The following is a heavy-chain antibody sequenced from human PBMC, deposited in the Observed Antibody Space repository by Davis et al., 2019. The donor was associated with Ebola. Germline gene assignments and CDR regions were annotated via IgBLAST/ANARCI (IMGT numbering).Heavy chain of an antibody. CDR3: ARGRRYGYGYWGY. V-gene: IGHV4-34*01. D-gene: IGHD5-18*01. J-gene: IGHJ4*02. CDR1: GWPSSGYS. Sequence: MPSETLSPTFALHGWPSSGYSWSWIRQLPGKGREWIGEINHSGSTNYSPSLKSPVTISVDTSKNQFSLKLSSVTAADTAVYYYARGRRYGYGYWGYWGQGTLVTVSS. CDR2: INHSGST.